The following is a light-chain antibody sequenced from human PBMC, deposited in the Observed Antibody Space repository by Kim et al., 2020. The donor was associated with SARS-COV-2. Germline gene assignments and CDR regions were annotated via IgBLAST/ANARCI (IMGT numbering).Light chain of an antibody. J-gene: IGKJ2*01. CDR1: QSINSY. CDR3: QQSYSSPRT. Sequence: DIQMTQSPSSLSASGGDRVTITCRASQSINSYLNWYQQKPGKAPKLLIYAASSLQSGVPSRFSGSGSGTDFTLTISSLQPEDFATYYCQQSYSSPRTFGQGTKLEI. V-gene: IGKV1-39*01. CDR2: AAS.